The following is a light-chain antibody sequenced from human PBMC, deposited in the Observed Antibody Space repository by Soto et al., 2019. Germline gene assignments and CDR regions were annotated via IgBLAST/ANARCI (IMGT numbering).Light chain of an antibody. Sequence: QSVLAQPASVSWSPGQSITISCTGTSSDVGGYNYVSWYQQHPGKAPKLMIYEVSNRPSGVSNRFSGSKSGNTASLTISGLQAEDEADYYCSSYTSSSTHNYVFGTGTKVTVL. J-gene: IGLJ1*01. CDR3: SSYTSSSTHNYV. CDR2: EVS. CDR1: SSDVGGYNY. V-gene: IGLV2-14*01.